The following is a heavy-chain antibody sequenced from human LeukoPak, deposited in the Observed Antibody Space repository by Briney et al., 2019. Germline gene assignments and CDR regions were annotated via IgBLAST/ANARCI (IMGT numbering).Heavy chain of an antibody. J-gene: IGHJ6*03. Sequence: GGSLRLSCAASGFTFDDYGMSWVRQAPGKGLEWVSGINWNGGSTGYADSVKGRLTISRDNAKNSLYLQMNSLRAEDTALYYCARGLSRGYYYYYMDVWGKGTTVTVSS. D-gene: IGHD3-16*01. V-gene: IGHV3-20*04. CDR1: GFTFDDYG. CDR2: INWNGGST. CDR3: ARGLSRGYYYYYMDV.